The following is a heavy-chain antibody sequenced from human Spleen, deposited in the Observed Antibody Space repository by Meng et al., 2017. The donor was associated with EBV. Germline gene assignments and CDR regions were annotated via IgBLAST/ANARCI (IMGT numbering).Heavy chain of an antibody. V-gene: IGHV4-34*01. J-gene: IGHJ4*02. D-gene: IGHD3-22*01. Sequence: RLQQWGSGLVKPSETRALNCAFYGGSFSGYFWSWIRQSPGKGLEWIGEINYSGTTKYNPSLKSRVTMSVDTSKNQISLKVRSVTAADTAVYYCAGGDDDSGGYYYLWGQGALVTVSS. CDR3: AGGDDDSGGYYYL. CDR1: GGSFSGYF. CDR2: INYSGTT.